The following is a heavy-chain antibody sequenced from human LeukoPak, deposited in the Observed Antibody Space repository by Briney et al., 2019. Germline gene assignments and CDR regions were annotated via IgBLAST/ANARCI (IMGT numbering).Heavy chain of an antibody. D-gene: IGHD1-26*01. Sequence: GESLKISCKGSGYSFTSYWIGWVRPMPGKGLESMGIIYPGDSDTRYSPSFQGQVTISADKSISTAYLQWSSLKASDTAMYYCARGVGAPDYYYGMDVWGQGTTVTVSS. J-gene: IGHJ6*02. CDR3: ARGVGAPDYYYGMDV. V-gene: IGHV5-51*01. CDR1: GYSFTSYW. CDR2: IYPGDSDT.